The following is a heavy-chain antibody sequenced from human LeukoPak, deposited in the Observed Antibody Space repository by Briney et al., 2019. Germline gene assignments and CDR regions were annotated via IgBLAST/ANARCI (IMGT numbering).Heavy chain of an antibody. CDR2: IWYDGSNK. D-gene: IGHD3-3*01. CDR3: ARGGVLRFLEWLSYFDY. V-gene: IGHV3-33*01. J-gene: IGHJ4*02. Sequence: QPGGSLRLSCAASGFTFSSYGMHWVRQAPGKGLEWVAVIWYDGSNKYYADSVKGRFTISRDNSKNTLYLQMNSLRAEDTAVYYCARGGVLRFLEWLSYFDYWGQGTLVTVSS. CDR1: GFTFSSYG.